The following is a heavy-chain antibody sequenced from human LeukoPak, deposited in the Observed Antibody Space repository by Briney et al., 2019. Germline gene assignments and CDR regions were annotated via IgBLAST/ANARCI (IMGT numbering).Heavy chain of an antibody. CDR3: ARDGTKTRTTNAPDSSGWYGGPRYYYYYYMDV. J-gene: IGHJ6*03. V-gene: IGHV1-69*01. D-gene: IGHD6-19*01. Sequence: SVKVSCKASGGTFSNYAISWVRQAPGQGLEWMGGIIPIFGTADYAQKFQGRVTITADESTSTAYMELSSLRAEDTAVYYCARDGTKTRTTNAPDSSGWYGGPRYYYYYYMDVWGKGTSVTISS. CDR1: GGTFSNYA. CDR2: IIPIFGTA.